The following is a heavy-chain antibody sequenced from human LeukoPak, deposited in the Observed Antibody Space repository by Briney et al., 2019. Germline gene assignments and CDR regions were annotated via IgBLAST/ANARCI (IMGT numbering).Heavy chain of an antibody. J-gene: IGHJ4*02. D-gene: IGHD2-21*02. Sequence: GGSLRLSCAASGFTFSSYWMSWVRQAPGKGLEWVANIKQDGSEKYYVDSVKGRFTISRDNAKNSLYLQMNSLRAEDTAVYYCAREGYCGGDCYSYYLYYWGQGTLVTVSS. V-gene: IGHV3-7*01. CDR2: IKQDGSEK. CDR1: GFTFSSYW. CDR3: AREGYCGGDCYSYYLYY.